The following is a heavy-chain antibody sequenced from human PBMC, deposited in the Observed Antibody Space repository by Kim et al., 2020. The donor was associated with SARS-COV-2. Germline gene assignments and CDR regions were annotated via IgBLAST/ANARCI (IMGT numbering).Heavy chain of an antibody. CDR1: GFTFSSYS. CDR2: ISSSSSYI. Sequence: GGSLRLSCAASGFTFSSYSMNWVRQAPGKGLEWVSSISSSSSYIYYADSVKGRFTISRDNAKNSLYLQMNSLRAEDTAVYYCARGTPWVVVVPAAPNPYYYYYGMDVWGQGTTVTVSS. J-gene: IGHJ6*02. CDR3: ARGTPWVVVVPAAPNPYYYYYGMDV. D-gene: IGHD2-2*01. V-gene: IGHV3-21*01.